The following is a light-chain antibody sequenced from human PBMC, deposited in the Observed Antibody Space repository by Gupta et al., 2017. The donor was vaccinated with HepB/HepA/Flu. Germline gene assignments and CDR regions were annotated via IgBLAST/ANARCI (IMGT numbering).Light chain of an antibody. V-gene: IGKV1-5*03. J-gene: IGKJ4*01. CDR3: QKDSSYLLT. CDR2: KAS. Sequence: DIQMTQSPSTLSASVGDRVTITCRASQSISSWLAWYQQKPGKAPKLLIYKASTLESGVPSRFSGSGSGTEFTLTISSLHPDDFATYYCQKDSSYLLTFGGGTKVEIK. CDR1: QSISSW.